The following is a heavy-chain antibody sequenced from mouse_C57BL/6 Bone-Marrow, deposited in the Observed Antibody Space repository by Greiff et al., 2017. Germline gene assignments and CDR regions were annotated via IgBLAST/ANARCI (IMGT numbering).Heavy chain of an antibody. CDR1: GFTFSDYG. J-gene: IGHJ1*03. CDR3: ERRPYGSSPYWYFDV. Sequence: EVKLVESGGGLVKPGGSLKLSCAASGFTFSDYGMHWVRQAPEKGLEWVAYISSGSSTIYYADTVKGRFTISRDNAKNTLVLQMTSLRSEDTAMYYCERRPYGSSPYWYFDVWGTGTTVTVSS. V-gene: IGHV5-17*01. CDR2: ISSGSSTI. D-gene: IGHD1-1*01.